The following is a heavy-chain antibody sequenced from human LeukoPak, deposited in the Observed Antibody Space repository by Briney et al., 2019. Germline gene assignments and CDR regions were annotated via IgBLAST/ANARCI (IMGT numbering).Heavy chain of an antibody. V-gene: IGHV3-23*01. CDR1: GLTFNTYD. D-gene: IGHD3-10*01. CDR2: FINLNSRT. CDR3: ATKAPGTSGAFDN. J-gene: IGHJ3*02. Sequence: GGSLRLSCAGSGLTFNTYDMSWVRQAPGKGLAWVSGFINLNSRTYYADSVKGRFTIFSDTSENRVTLQMSSLSADDTAVYYCATKAPGTSGAFDNWGHGITVTVSS.